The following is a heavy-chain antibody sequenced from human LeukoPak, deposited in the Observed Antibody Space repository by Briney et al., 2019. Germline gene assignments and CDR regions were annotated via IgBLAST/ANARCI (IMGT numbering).Heavy chain of an antibody. CDR2: ISYDGSNK. CDR1: GFTFSSYA. Sequence: GGSLRLSCAASGFTFSSYAMTWVRQAPGKGLEWVAVISYDGSNKYYADSMKGRFTISRDNSKNTLYLQMNSLRAEDTAVYYCARGGSGYSYGKIDSWGQGILVTVSS. V-gene: IGHV3-30*03. CDR3: ARGGSGYSYGKIDS. J-gene: IGHJ4*02. D-gene: IGHD5-18*01.